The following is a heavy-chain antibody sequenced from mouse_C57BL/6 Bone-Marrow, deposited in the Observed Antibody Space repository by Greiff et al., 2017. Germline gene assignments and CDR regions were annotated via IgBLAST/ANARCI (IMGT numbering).Heavy chain of an antibody. J-gene: IGHJ3*01. D-gene: IGHD1-1*01. CDR1: GYTFTSYW. CDR3: AREEVYYYGSSWAY. CDR2: NHPNSGST. Sequence: QVQLQQPGAELLQPGASVKLSCTASGYTFTSYWMHWVKLRPGQGLGWSGMNHPNSGSTNYNEKFKSKATLTVDKSSSTAYMQHSSLTSEDSAVYYCAREEVYYYGSSWAYWGQGTLVIVSA. V-gene: IGHV1-64*01.